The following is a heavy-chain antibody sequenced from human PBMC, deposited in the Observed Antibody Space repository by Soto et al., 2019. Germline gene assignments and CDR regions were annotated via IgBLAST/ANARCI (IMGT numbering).Heavy chain of an antibody. D-gene: IGHD2-8*01. CDR1: GGTFSSYA. CDR2: IIPIFGTA. CDR3: ARVGGYCTNGVCSPVEYYYYGMDV. Sequence: QVQLVQSGAAVKKPGSSVKVSCKASGGTFSSYAISWVRQAPGQGLEWMGGIIPIFGTANYAQKFQGRVTITADESTSTAYMELSSLRSEDTAVYYCARVGGYCTNGVCSPVEYYYYGMDVWGQGTTVTVSS. V-gene: IGHV1-69*12. J-gene: IGHJ6*02.